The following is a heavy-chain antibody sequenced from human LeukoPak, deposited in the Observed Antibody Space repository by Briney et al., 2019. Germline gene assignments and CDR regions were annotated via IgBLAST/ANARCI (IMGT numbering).Heavy chain of an antibody. CDR1: GGSVSSGSYY. CDR3: ARGSFGPGSSGGNYYFDY. Sequence: SETLSLTCTVSGGSVSSGSYYWSWIRQPPGKGLEWIGYIYYSGSTNYNPSLKSRVTISVDTSKNQFSLKLSSVTAADTAVYYCARGSFGPGSSGGNYYFDYWGQGTLVTVSS. V-gene: IGHV4-61*01. J-gene: IGHJ4*02. CDR2: IYYSGST. D-gene: IGHD6-19*01.